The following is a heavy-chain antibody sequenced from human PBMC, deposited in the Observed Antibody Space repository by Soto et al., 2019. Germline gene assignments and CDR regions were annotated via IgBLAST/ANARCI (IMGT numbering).Heavy chain of an antibody. Sequence: EVQLVESGEGLVQPGASLRLSCAASGFTFSSYEMNWVRQGPGKGLEWVSYISSSGRTRYYADSVKGRFTISRDNAKNSLYLKMNSLRVTDTAIYYSAKGSGIEGTFVLVGSAVWGQGTTVIVSS. CDR3: AKGSGIEGTFVLVGSAV. J-gene: IGHJ6*02. D-gene: IGHD3-16*02. CDR1: GFTFSSYE. V-gene: IGHV3-48*03. CDR2: ISSSGRTR.